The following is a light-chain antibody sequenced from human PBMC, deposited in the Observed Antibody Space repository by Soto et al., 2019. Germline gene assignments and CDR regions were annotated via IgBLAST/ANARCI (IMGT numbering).Light chain of an antibody. CDR1: QGISNY. V-gene: IGKV1-27*01. J-gene: IGKJ2*01. CDR3: QKYNSAPYT. Sequence: DIQMTQSPSSLSASVGDRVTITCRASQGISNYLAWYQQKPGKVPKLLICTASTLQSGVPSRFSGSGSGTDFTLTISSLQPEDVATYYYQKYNSAPYTFGQGTKLEIK. CDR2: TAS.